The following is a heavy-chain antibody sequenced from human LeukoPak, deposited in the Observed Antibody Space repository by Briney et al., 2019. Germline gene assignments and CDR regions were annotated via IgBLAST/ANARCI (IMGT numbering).Heavy chain of an antibody. CDR2: INPSGGST. J-gene: IGHJ6*03. D-gene: IGHD3-3*01. Sequence: AASVKVSCKASGYTFTSYYMHWVRQAPGQGLEWMGIINPSGGSTSYAQKFQGRVTMTRDTSTSTVYMELRSLRSDDTAVYYCASQKAAYYDFWSGFGDYYMDVWGKGTTVTVSS. CDR3: ASQKAAYYDFWSGFGDYYMDV. CDR1: GYTFTSYY. V-gene: IGHV1-46*01.